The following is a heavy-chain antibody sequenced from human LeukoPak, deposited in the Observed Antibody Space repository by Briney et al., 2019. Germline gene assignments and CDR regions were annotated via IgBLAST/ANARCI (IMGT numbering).Heavy chain of an antibody. V-gene: IGHV1-69*13. CDR3: ARAQYYYYGMDV. CDR1: GGTFTSYA. CDR2: IIPIFGTA. Sequence: SVKVSCKASGGTFTSYAISWVRQAPGQGLGWMGGIIPIFGTANYAQKFQGRVTITADESTSTAYMELSSLRSEDTAVYYCARAQYYYYGMDVWGQGTTVTVSS. J-gene: IGHJ6*02.